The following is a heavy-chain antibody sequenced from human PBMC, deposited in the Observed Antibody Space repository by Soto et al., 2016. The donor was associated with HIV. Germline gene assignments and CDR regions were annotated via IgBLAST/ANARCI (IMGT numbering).Heavy chain of an antibody. Sequence: QVQLQESGPGLVKPSQTLSLTCTVSGGSISSGSYYWSWIRQPAGKGLEWIGRIYTSGSTNYNPSSRVESTISVDTSKNQFSLKLSSVTAADTAVYYCARDPXKGWLQSDWYFDLWGLAPWSLSPQ. D-gene: IGHD5-12*01. CDR3: ARDPXKGWLQSDWYFDL. J-gene: IGHJ2*01. V-gene: IGHV4-61*02. CDR1: GGSISSGSYY. CDR2: IYTSGST.